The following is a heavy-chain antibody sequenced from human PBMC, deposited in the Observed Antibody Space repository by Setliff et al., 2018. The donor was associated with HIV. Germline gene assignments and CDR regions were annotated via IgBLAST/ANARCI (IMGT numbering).Heavy chain of an antibody. V-gene: IGHV4-61*02. Sequence: ASETLSLTCTVSGGSISSGSHYWSWIRQPAGKGLEWIGLIYTSGRTNYNPSLKSRVTISVDTSENQFSLKLTSVTAADTAMYFCARDATSEGYMDVWGKGTTVTVSS. CDR3: ARDATSEGYMDV. CDR1: GGSISSGSHY. CDR2: IYTSGRT. J-gene: IGHJ6*03.